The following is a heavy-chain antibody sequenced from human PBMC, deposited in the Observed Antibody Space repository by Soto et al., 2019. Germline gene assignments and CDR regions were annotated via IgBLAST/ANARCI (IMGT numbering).Heavy chain of an antibody. CDR1: GYTFTSYG. CDR2: ISAYNGNT. J-gene: IGHJ4*02. CDR3: ARTYSPFDY. V-gene: IGHV1-18*01. D-gene: IGHD6-13*01. Sequence: ASVKVSCKASGYTFTSYGISWLRQAPGQGLEWMGWISAYNGNTNYAQKLQGRVTMTTDTSTSTACMELRSLISDDTAVYYCARTYSPFDYWGQGTLVTVSS.